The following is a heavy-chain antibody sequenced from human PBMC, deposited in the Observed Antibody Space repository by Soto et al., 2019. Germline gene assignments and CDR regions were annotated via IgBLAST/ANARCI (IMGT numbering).Heavy chain of an antibody. Sequence: SETLSLTCTVSGGSISSYYWSWIRQSPGKGLEWIGYIYYSGSTKYNPSLKSRVTISVDTSKNQFSLKLSSVTAADTAVYYCVRHAQWIIRAYWGQGSLVTVSS. CDR2: IYYSGST. V-gene: IGHV4-59*08. CDR3: VRHAQWIIRAY. CDR1: GGSISSYY. D-gene: IGHD5-12*01. J-gene: IGHJ4*02.